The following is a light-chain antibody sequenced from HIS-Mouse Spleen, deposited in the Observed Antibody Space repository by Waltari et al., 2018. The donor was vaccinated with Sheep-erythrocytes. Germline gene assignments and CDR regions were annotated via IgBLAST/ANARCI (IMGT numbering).Light chain of an antibody. CDR1: QGISSC. CDR3: QQANSCPIT. V-gene: IGKV1-12*01. CDR2: AAS. Sequence: DIQMTQPPSSVSASVGDRVTITCRASQGISSCLAWYQQKPGKAPKLLIYAASSLQSGVPSRFSGSGSGTDFTLTISSLQPEDFATYYCQQANSCPITFGQGTRLEIK. J-gene: IGKJ5*01.